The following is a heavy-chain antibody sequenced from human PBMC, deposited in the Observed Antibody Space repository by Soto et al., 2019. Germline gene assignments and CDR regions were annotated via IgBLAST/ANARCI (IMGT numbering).Heavy chain of an antibody. CDR3: ASTSGDSNYDAFDI. J-gene: IGHJ3*02. D-gene: IGHD4-4*01. CDR2: ISSSGSTI. CDR1: GFTFSDYY. V-gene: IGHV3-11*01. Sequence: PGGSLRLSCAASGFTFSDYYMSWIRQAPGKGLEWVSYISSSGSTIYYADSVKGRFTISRDNAKNSLYLQMNSLRAEDTAVYYCASTSGDSNYDAFDIWGQGTMVTVSS.